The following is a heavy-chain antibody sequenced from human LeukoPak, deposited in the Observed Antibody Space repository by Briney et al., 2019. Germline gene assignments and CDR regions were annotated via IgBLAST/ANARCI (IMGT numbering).Heavy chain of an antibody. V-gene: IGHV1-18*01. Sequence: ASVKVSCKASGYTFTSSGISWVRQAPGQGLEWMGWINTYNGNTNYAQKLQGRVTMTRDTPTSTAYMELRSLRSDDTAVYYCARDGQWLVPKSRPFYGMDVWGQGTTVTVSS. J-gene: IGHJ6*02. D-gene: IGHD3-22*01. CDR3: ARDGQWLVPKSRPFYGMDV. CDR2: INTYNGNT. CDR1: GYTFTSSG.